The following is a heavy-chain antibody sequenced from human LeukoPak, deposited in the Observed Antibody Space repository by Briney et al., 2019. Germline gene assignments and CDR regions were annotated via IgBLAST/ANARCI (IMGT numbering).Heavy chain of an antibody. CDR3: ARADSNIAARRIGFDY. V-gene: IGHV3-21*01. D-gene: IGHD6-6*01. Sequence: GGSLRLSCAASGFTLSSNSMNWVRQAPGKGLEWVSSISGSSSYIYYADSLKGRFTISRDNAKNSLYLQINSLRAGDTALYYCARADSNIAARRIGFDYWGQGTLVTVSS. J-gene: IGHJ4*02. CDR2: ISGSSSYI. CDR1: GFTLSSNS.